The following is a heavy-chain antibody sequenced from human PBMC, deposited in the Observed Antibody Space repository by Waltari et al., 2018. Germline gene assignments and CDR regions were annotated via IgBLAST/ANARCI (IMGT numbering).Heavy chain of an antibody. CDR1: GFTFSDYW. D-gene: IGHD5-12*01. CDR2: INCDCYGI. CDR3: ARKGGRGYAYGPFYFDY. V-gene: IGHV3-74*01. Sequence: EVQLVEAGGDLVQPGGSLRLSCEASGFTFSDYWMHWVRQSPGKGPVGVSRINCDCYGITYSDSVKGRFTISRDNTKNTLYLQMNSLRVEDTAVYYCARKGGRGYAYGPFYFDYWGQGALVIVSS. J-gene: IGHJ4*02.